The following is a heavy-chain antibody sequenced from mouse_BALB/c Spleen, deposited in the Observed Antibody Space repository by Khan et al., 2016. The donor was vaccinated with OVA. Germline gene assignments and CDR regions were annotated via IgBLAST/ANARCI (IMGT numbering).Heavy chain of an antibody. CDR1: DFSLTNYG. J-gene: IGHJ3*01. CDR2: IWSGGST. CDR3: ARRDYGSSYGFAY. V-gene: IGHV2-4*02. Sequence: QVQLKESGPGLVQPSQSLSITCTVSDFSLTNYGVHWVRQSPGLGLEWLGVIWSGGSTDYNVAFISRLSITKDNSKSQVFFKMNSLQVDDTAIYYCARRDYGSSYGFAYWGQGTLVTVSA. D-gene: IGHD1-1*01.